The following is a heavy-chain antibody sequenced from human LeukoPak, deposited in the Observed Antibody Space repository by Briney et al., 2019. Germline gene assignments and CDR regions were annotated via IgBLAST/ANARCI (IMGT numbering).Heavy chain of an antibody. J-gene: IGHJ6*02. CDR2: INPSGGST. CDR3: ARGLLSIVPAANDYYYYYGMDV. CDR1: GYTFTGYY. Sequence: ASVKVSCKASGYTFTGYYMHWVRQAPGQGLEWMGIINPSGGSTSYAQKFQGRVTMTRDTSTSTVYMELSSLRSEDTAVYYCARGLLSIVPAANDYYYYYGMDVWGQGTTVTVSS. V-gene: IGHV1-46*01. D-gene: IGHD2-2*01.